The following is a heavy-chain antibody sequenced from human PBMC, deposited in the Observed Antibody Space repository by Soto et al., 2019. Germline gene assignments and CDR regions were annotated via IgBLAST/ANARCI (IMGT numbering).Heavy chain of an antibody. Sequence: QVQLQESGPGLVKPSQTLSLTCTVSGGSISSGGYYWSWIRQHPGKGLEWIGYIYYSGSTYYNPSLKSRVTISVDTSKNQFSLKLSSVTAADTAVYYCARNARPGIAVAGWDYWGQGTLVTVSS. D-gene: IGHD6-19*01. CDR3: ARNARPGIAVAGWDY. CDR2: IYYSGST. J-gene: IGHJ4*02. V-gene: IGHV4-31*03. CDR1: GGSISSGGYY.